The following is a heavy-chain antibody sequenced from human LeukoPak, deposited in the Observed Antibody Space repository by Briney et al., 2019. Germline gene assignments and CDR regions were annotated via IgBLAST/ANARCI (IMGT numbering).Heavy chain of an antibody. J-gene: IGHJ4*02. V-gene: IGHV1-8*03. CDR3: VRDKYSYGYRDGRFDY. CDR1: GYTFTSYD. CDR2: MNPNSGNT. Sequence: ASVKVSCKASGYTFTSYDINWVRQATGQGLEWMGWMNPNSGNTGYAQKFQGRVTITRDTSASTVYMELSSLRSEDTAVYYCVRDKYSYGYRDGRFDYWGQGTMVTVSS. D-gene: IGHD5-18*01.